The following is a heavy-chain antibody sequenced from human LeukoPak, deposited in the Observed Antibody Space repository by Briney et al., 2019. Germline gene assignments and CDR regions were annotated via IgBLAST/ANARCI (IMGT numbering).Heavy chain of an antibody. CDR3: ARRGGYSGYEQV. CDR2: IYSSGNT. V-gene: IGHV4-59*08. D-gene: IGHD5-12*01. CDR1: GGSISSYY. J-gene: IGHJ4*02. Sequence: SETLSLTCTVSGGSISSYYWSWIRQPPGQGLEWIGYIYSSGNTNYNPSLKSRVAISVDTSKNQFSLNLSSVTAADTAVYHCARRGGYSGYEQVWGQGTLVTVSS.